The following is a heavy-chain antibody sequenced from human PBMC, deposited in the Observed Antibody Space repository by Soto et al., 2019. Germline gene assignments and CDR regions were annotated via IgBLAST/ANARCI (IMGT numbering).Heavy chain of an antibody. Sequence: QVQLVESGGGVVQPGRSLRLSCAATGFNFNNYGMHWVRQAPGKGKERVAVIWNDGNGYYYANSVKGRFTISRDNSKKTLLRQISSLLVEDTAAYYGARRQSSSPTRGAASARVVIDVCGQGTT. J-gene: IGHJ6*02. V-gene: IGHV3-33*01. D-gene: IGHD6-13*01. CDR2: IWNDGNGY. CDR3: ARRQSSSPTRGAASARVVIDV. CDR1: GFNFNNYG.